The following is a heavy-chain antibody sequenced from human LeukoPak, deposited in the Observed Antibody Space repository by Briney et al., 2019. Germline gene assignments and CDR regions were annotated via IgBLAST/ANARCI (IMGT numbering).Heavy chain of an antibody. CDR2: TYYRSKWYN. J-gene: IGHJ4*02. CDR1: GDSVSSNSAG. D-gene: IGHD2-8*02. CDR3: ARDRYYTADY. V-gene: IGHV6-1*01. Sequence: SQTLSLTCAISGDSVSSNSAGWNWIRQSPSRGLEWLGRTYYRSKWYNDDAVSVKSRITINPDTAKNQFSLQLNSVTPEDTALYYCARDRYYTADYWGQGTLVTVSS.